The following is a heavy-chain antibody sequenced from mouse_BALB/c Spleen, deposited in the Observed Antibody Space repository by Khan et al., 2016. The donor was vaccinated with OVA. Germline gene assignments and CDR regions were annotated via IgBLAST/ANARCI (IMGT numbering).Heavy chain of an antibody. V-gene: IGHV3-2*02. J-gene: IGHJ3*01. CDR2: ISYSGST. CDR1: GYSITSDYA. Sequence: VQLKQSGPGLVKPSQSLSLTCTVTGYSITSDYAWNWIRQFPGNKLEWMGYISYSGSTSYNPSLKSRFSISRDTSKNQFFLQLNSVTTEDTATYYGAMGRTYWGQGTLVTVSA. CDR3: AMGRTY. D-gene: IGHD4-1*01.